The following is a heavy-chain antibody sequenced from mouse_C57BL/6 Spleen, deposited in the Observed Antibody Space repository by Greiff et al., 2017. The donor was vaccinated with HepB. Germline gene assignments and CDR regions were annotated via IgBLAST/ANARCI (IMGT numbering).Heavy chain of an antibody. CDR2: IDPEDGDT. V-gene: IGHV14-1*01. CDR3: TKGYDGYFDV. D-gene: IGHD2-2*01. Sequence: EVQLQQSGAELVRPGASVKLSCTASGFNIKDYYMHWVKQRPEQGLEWIGRIDPEDGDTEYAPKFQGKATMTADTSPNTAYLQLSSLTSEDTAVYYCTKGYDGYFDVWGTGTTVTVSS. J-gene: IGHJ1*03. CDR1: GFNIKDYY.